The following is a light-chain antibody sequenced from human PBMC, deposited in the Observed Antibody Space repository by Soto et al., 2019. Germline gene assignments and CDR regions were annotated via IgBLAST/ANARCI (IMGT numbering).Light chain of an antibody. V-gene: IGLV1-40*01. CDR2: GNT. J-gene: IGLJ3*02. Sequence: QLVLTQPPSVSGAPGQRVTMSCTGSNSNIGAGYDVHWYQQFPGTAPRLVIYGNTNRPSGVPDRFSGSKSGTSASLAITGLQAEDEAEYYCQSYDSSLSGLWVFGGGTKVTVL. CDR1: NSNIGAGYD. CDR3: QSYDSSLSGLWV.